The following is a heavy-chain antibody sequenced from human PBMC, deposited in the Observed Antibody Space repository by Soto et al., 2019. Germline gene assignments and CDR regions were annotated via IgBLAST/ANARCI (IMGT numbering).Heavy chain of an antibody. V-gene: IGHV4-39*01. Sequence: HLQLQESGPGLVKPSETLSLTCTVSGGSIISASFYWGWIRQPPGKGLEWIGSVYYSGSTYYNPSLKSRVTISVDTSKNQFSLKLSSVTAADTAVYYCARHDGANWRFGEIFRAYFDCWGQGTRVTVSS. CDR3: ARHDGANWRFGEIFRAYFDC. CDR2: VYYSGST. J-gene: IGHJ4*02. CDR1: GGSIISASFY. D-gene: IGHD3-10*01.